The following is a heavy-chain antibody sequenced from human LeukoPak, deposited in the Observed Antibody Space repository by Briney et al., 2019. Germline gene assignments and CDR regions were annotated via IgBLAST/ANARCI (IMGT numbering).Heavy chain of an antibody. Sequence: ASVKVSCQASGYTFTGYYMHWVRQAPGQGREWMGWINPNSGSTNYAREFQGRVTMTRDPSISTAYMELSRLRSDGTVVYYCARDVLLWFGDLTDYWRQGTLVTVSS. D-gene: IGHD3-10*01. V-gene: IGHV1-2*02. CDR3: ARDVLLWFGDLTDY. CDR1: GYTFTGYY. J-gene: IGHJ4*02. CDR2: INPNSGST.